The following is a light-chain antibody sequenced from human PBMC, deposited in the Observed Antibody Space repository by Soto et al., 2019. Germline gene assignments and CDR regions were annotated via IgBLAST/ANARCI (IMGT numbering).Light chain of an antibody. Sequence: DIVMTQSPLSLPVTPGEPASISCRSSQSLQHSNGYNYLDWCVQKPGQSPQILIYLASNRASGVPERFSGSGSGTDFTLKISRVEAEDVGTYYCMQALQTPVFGQGTKVEIK. CDR3: MQALQTPV. CDR1: QSLQHSNGYNY. V-gene: IGKV2-28*01. CDR2: LAS. J-gene: IGKJ1*01.